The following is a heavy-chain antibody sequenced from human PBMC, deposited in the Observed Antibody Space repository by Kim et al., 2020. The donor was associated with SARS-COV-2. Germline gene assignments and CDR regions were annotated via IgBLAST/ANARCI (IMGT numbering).Heavy chain of an antibody. CDR2: IYHSGST. CDR3: ARAPLRYYYGSGSYSFDY. V-gene: IGHV4-4*02. CDR1: GGSISSSNW. Sequence: SETLSLTCAVSGGSISSSNWWSWVRQPPGKGLEWIGEIYHSGSTNYNPSLKSRVTISVDKSKNQFSLKLSSVTAADTAVYYCARAPLRYYYGSGSYSFDYWGQGTLVTVSS. J-gene: IGHJ4*02. D-gene: IGHD3-10*01.